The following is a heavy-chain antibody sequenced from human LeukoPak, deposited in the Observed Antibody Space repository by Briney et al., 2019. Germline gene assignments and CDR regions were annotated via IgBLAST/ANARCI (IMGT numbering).Heavy chain of an antibody. CDR3: ARSLRVTGTTYFDY. CDR2: IIPIFGTA. CDR1: GGTFSSYA. D-gene: IGHD1-7*01. V-gene: IGHV1-69*05. Sequence: ASVKVSCKASGGTFSSYAISWVRQAPGQGLEWMGGIIPIFGTANYAQKFQGRVTITTDESTSTAYMELSSLRSEDTAVYYCARSLRVTGTTYFDYWGQGTLVTVSS. J-gene: IGHJ4*02.